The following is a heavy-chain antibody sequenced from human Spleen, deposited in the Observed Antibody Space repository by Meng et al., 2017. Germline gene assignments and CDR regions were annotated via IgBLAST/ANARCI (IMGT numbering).Heavy chain of an antibody. CDR1: GYSITGSYN. CDR2: IYQSGST. D-gene: IGHD4-23*01. V-gene: IGHV4-38-2*01. J-gene: IGHJ6*02. Sequence: SETLSLTCAVSGYSITGSYNWGWIRQSPGKGLEWIGSIYQSGSTYYNPSLKSRVTISLDTSKNQFSLNLSSVSAADTAVYFCARWGGNSRSRHYYYYYGLDVWGQGTAVTVSS. CDR3: ARWGGNSRSRHYYYYYGLDV.